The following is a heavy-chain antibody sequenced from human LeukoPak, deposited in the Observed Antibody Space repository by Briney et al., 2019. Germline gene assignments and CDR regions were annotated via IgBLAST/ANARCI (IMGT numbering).Heavy chain of an antibody. CDR2: ISSSSSYI. V-gene: IGHV3-21*01. J-gene: IGHJ4*02. Sequence: PWGSLRLSCTTSGFTFSSYSMSWVRQAPGKGLEWVSSISSSSSYIYYADSLKGRFTISRDNAKNSLYLQMNSLRVEDTAMYYCARDPRSLYYFDYWGQGTLVTVSS. CDR3: ARDPRSLYYFDY. CDR1: GFTFSSYS.